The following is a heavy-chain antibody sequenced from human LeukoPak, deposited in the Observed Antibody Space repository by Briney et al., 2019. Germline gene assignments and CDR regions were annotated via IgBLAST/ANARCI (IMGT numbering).Heavy chain of an antibody. CDR1: GFTVSSNY. CDR3: ATNYDFWSGYYMEFDY. V-gene: IGHV3-66*02. J-gene: IGHJ4*02. D-gene: IGHD3-3*01. Sequence: GGSLRLSCAASGFTVSSNYMSWVRQAPGKGLEWVSVIYSGGSTYYADSVKGRFTISRDNSKNTLYLQMNSLRAEDAAVYYCATNYDFWSGYYMEFDYWAREPWSPSPQ. CDR2: IYSGGST.